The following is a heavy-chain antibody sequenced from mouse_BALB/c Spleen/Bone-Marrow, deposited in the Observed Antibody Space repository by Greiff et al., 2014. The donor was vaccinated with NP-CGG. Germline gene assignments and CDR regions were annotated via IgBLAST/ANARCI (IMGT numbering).Heavy chain of an antibody. CDR2: ISYTGNT. V-gene: IGHV3-8*02. CDR3: ARSLGRFDY. Sequence: EVNVVESGPSLVKPSQTLSLTCSVTGDSITSGYWNWIRKFPGNELEYMGYISYTGNTYYNPSLKSRISIARDTSKNQYYLQLHSVTTEDTATYFCARSLGRFDYWGQGATLTVSS. J-gene: IGHJ2*01. CDR1: GDSITSGY. D-gene: IGHD4-1*01.